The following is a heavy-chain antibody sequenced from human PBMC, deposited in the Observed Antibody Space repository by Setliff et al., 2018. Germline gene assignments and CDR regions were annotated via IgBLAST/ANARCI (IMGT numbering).Heavy chain of an antibody. D-gene: IGHD4-4*01. J-gene: IGHJ4*01. CDR2: IDSSGTTI. V-gene: IGHV3-48*01. CDR3: ATSTITTYYFDY. CDR1: GFSFSTFS. Sequence: GGSLRLSCAASGFSFSTFSLNWVRQAPGKGLEWLAYIDSSGTTIYYADSVRGRFTISRDNAKNSVYLQMTSLRVEDTAIYYCATSTITTYYFDYWGHGTLVTVSS.